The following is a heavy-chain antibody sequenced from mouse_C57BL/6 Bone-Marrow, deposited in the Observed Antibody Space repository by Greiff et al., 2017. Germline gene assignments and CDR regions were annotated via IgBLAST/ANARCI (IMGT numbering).Heavy chain of an antibody. J-gene: IGHJ1*03. CDR2: IGSGGST. CDR1: GFSLTSYC. CDR3: ARQLRLRYFDV. V-gene: IGHV2-2*01. D-gene: IGHD3-2*02. Sequence: QVHVQQPGPGLVQPSQSLSITCTVSGFSLTSYCVHWVRQSPGKGLEWLGVIGSGGSTDYNAAFISRLSICKVNSKSQVFFKRNSLQADDTAIYYCARQLRLRYFDVWGTGTTVTVSS.